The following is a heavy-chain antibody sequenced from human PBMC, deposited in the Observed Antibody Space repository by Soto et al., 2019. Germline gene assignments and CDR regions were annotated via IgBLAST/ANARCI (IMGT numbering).Heavy chain of an antibody. CDR2: ISAYNGNT. V-gene: IGHV1-18*04. J-gene: IGHJ4*02. CDR3: ARDVQKSGYDPRAPRIGGWYRLDY. CDR1: GYTFTSYG. D-gene: IGHD6-19*01. Sequence: ASVKVSCKASGYTFTSYGISWVRQAPGQGLEWMGWISAYNGNTNYAQKLQGRVTMTTDTSTSTAYMELRSLRSDDTAVYYCARDVQKSGYDPRAPRIGGWYRLDYWGQGTLVTVSS.